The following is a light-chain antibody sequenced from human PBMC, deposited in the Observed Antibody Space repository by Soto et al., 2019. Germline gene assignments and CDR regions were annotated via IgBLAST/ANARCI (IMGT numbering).Light chain of an antibody. CDR2: GAS. V-gene: IGKV3-15*01. CDR3: QQYNNWPPVT. Sequence: EIVMTQSPATLSVSPGERATLSCRATQSVYNNLAWYQQKPGQAPRLLIYGASTRATGIPARFSGSGSGTEFTLTISSLKSEDFAVYFCQQYNNWPPVTFGPGTKVDIK. CDR1: QSVYNN. J-gene: IGKJ3*01.